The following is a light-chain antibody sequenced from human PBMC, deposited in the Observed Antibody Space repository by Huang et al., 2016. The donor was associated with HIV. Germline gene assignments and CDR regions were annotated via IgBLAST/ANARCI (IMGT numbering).Light chain of an antibody. Sequence: DIQMTQSHPSLSASVGDRVTFTCRADQNITNALNLYQQKPGKAPKLLIYTVSTLESGVPSRFSGSGSGSRFTLNIGNLQPEDFATYYCQQSFSVPRTFG. J-gene: IGKJ1*01. V-gene: IGKV1-39*01. CDR3: QQSFSVPRT. CDR2: TVS. CDR1: QNITNA.